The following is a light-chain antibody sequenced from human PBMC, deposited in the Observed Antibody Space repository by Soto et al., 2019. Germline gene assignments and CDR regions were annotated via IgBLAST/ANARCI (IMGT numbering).Light chain of an antibody. V-gene: IGKV1D-16*01. Sequence: DIQMTQSPSSVSACVGGRVAVSFRASQGISSWLAWYQQKPGKAPKLLIYAASSLQSGVPSRFSGSGSGTDFTLTISSLQTEDFATYYCQQYTSYSSFGQGTKVDIK. J-gene: IGKJ1*01. CDR3: QQYTSYSS. CDR1: QGISSW. CDR2: AAS.